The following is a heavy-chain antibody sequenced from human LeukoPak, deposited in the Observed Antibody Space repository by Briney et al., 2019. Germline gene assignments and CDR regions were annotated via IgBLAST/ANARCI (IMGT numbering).Heavy chain of an antibody. D-gene: IGHD2-21*01. CDR3: ARGVVNNYYYYMDV. J-gene: IGHJ6*03. Sequence: ASVKVSCKASGGTFSSYAISWVRQAPGQGLEWMGGIIPIFGTANYAQKFQGRVTITADESTSTAYMELSSLRSEDTAVYYCARGVVNNYYYYMDVWGKGTTVTVSS. CDR1: GGTFSSYA. V-gene: IGHV1-69*13. CDR2: IIPIFGTA.